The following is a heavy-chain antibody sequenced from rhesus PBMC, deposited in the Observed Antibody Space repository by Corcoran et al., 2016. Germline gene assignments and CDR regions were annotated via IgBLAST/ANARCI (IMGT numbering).Heavy chain of an antibody. D-gene: IGHD1-20*01. CDR1: GGSISSNY. Sequence: QLQLQESGPGLVKPSETLSLTCAVSGGSISSNYWSWIRQPPGKGLEWIGRISGRGGSPDYNPSLKSRVTISTDTSKNQFSLKLSSVTAADTAVYYCVHNSGGGWYFDLWGPGTPITISS. CDR3: VHNSGGGWYFDL. V-gene: IGHV4-173*01. CDR2: ISGRGGSP. J-gene: IGHJ2*01.